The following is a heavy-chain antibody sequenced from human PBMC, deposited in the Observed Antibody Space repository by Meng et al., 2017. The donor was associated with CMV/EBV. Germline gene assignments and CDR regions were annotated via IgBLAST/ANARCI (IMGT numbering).Heavy chain of an antibody. D-gene: IGHD3-3*01. V-gene: IGHV4-30-4*08. Sequence: RGSGPDLAKPSQTLSLHCTVSGGSISSGDYSWSWIRQPPGKGLEWIGYIYYSGSTYYNPSLKSRVTISVDTSKNQFSLKLSSVTAADTAVYYCARDNRRGGVDYWGQGTLVTVSS. CDR2: IYYSGST. CDR3: ARDNRRGGVDY. J-gene: IGHJ4*02. CDR1: GGSISSGDYS.